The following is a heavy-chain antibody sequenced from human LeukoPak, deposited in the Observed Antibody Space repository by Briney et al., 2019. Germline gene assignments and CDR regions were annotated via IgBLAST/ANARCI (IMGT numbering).Heavy chain of an antibody. V-gene: IGHV3-66*01. CDR1: GFTVSSNY. D-gene: IGHD4-17*01. CDR3: ARDGDYGDYDSQKYFDY. Sequence: PGGSLRLSCAASGFTVSSNYMSWVRQAPGKGLEWVSVIYSGGSTYYADSVKGRFTISRDNSKNTLYLQMNSLRAEDTAVYYCARDGDYGDYDSQKYFDYWGQGTLVTVSS. J-gene: IGHJ4*02. CDR2: IYSGGST.